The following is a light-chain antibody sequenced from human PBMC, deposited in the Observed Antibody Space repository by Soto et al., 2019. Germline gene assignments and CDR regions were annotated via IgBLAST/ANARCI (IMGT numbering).Light chain of an antibody. CDR1: QSISRW. CDR3: QQYQSYWT. Sequence: DIHMTQSPSTLSASLVPIVTITFRASQSISRWLAWYQQKPGEAPKLLIYDASSLQSGVPSRFSGSVSGTEFTLIISSLQPDDFATYYCQQYQSYWTFGQGTKVDIK. J-gene: IGKJ1*01. V-gene: IGKV1-5*01. CDR2: DAS.